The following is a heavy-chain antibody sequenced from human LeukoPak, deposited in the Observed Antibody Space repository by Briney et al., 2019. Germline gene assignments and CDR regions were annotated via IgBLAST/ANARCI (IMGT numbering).Heavy chain of an antibody. J-gene: IGHJ5*02. CDR2: ISSSGSTI. Sequence: GGSLRLSCAASGFTFSSYEMNWVCQAPGKGLEWVSYISSSGSTIYYADSVKGRFTISRDNSKNTLYLQMNSLRAEDTAVYCCPGVMVGGYESWGQGTLVTVSS. V-gene: IGHV3-48*03. D-gene: IGHD3-22*01. CDR3: PGVMVGGYES. CDR1: GFTFSSYE.